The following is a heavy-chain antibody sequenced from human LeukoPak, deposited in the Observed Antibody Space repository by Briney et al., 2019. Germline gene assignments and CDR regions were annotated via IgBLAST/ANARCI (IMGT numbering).Heavy chain of an antibody. J-gene: IGHJ5*02. CDR3: ARDLAYSSGWYTNWFDP. D-gene: IGHD6-19*01. Sequence: ASVKVSCKASGYTFTSYYMHWVRQAPGQGLEWMGWINPNSGGTNYAQKFQGRVTMTRDTSISTAYMELSRLRSDDTAVYYCARDLAYSSGWYTNWFDPWGQGTLVTVSS. CDR1: GYTFTSYY. V-gene: IGHV1-2*02. CDR2: INPNSGGT.